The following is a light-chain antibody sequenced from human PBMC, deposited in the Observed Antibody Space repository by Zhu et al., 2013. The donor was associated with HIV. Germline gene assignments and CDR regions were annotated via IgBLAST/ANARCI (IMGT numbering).Light chain of an antibody. CDR1: QSVSSSY. J-gene: IGKJ1*01. Sequence: EIVLTQSPGTLSLSPGERATLSCRASQSVSSSYLAWYQQKPGQAPRLLIYGASSRATGIPDRFSGSGSGTDFTLTISSLQPEDVATYYCQKYNSAPRTFGQGTKVEIK. V-gene: IGKV3-20*01. CDR3: QKYNSAPRT. CDR2: GAS.